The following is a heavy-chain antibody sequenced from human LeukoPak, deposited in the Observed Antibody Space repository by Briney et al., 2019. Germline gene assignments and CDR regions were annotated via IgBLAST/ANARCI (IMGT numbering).Heavy chain of an antibody. Sequence: SETLSLTCTVSGGSISSSSYYWGWIRQPPGKGLEWIGTIFYSGITYYNPSLKSRITISVDTSKNQFSLKLNSVTAADTAVYYCVRRRLRPEALDIWGQGTMVTVSS. J-gene: IGHJ3*02. CDR2: IFYSGIT. CDR3: VRRRLRPEALDI. V-gene: IGHV4-39*01. CDR1: GGSISSSSYY. D-gene: IGHD4-17*01.